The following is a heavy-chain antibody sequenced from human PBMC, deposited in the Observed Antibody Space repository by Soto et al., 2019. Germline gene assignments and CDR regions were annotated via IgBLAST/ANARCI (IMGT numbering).Heavy chain of an antibody. V-gene: IGHV5-51*01. CDR2: IYPGDSDT. CDR1: GYSFTSYW. Sequence: PGESLKISCKGSGYSFTSYWIGWVRQMPGKGLEWMGIIYPGDSDTRYSPSFQGQVTISADKSISTAYLQWSSLKASDTAMYYFATRTPSSSQEIYYYGMDVWGQGTTVTVSS. CDR3: ATRTPSSSQEIYYYGMDV. D-gene: IGHD6-13*01. J-gene: IGHJ6*02.